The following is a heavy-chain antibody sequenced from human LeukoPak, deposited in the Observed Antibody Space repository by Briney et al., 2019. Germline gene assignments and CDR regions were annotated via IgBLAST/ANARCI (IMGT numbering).Heavy chain of an antibody. CDR3: AGARSSGWYGGDLSFDY. Sequence: SETLSLTCTVSGGSVSSGSYYWSWIRQPPGTGLEWIGYIYYSGSTNYNPSLKSRVTISVDTSKNQFSLKLSSVTAADTAVYYCAGARSSGWYGGDLSFDYWGQGTLVTVSS. J-gene: IGHJ4*02. CDR2: IYYSGST. V-gene: IGHV4-61*01. D-gene: IGHD6-19*01. CDR1: GGSVSSGSYY.